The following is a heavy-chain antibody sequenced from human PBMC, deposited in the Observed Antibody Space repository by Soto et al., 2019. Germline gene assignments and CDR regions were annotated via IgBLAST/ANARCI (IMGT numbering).Heavy chain of an antibody. Sequence: QVQLVQSGAEVKKPGASVKVSCKASGYSFTSYGISWVRQAPGQGLEWMGWISAYNGNTNYAQKLQGRVTMTTDTSTSTGCIELRSLISDDTAGYYCARDNGFGESDVLGQGTTVTVSS. CDR3: ARDNGFGESDV. D-gene: IGHD3-10*01. V-gene: IGHV1-18*01. CDR2: ISAYNGNT. J-gene: IGHJ6*02. CDR1: GYSFTSYG.